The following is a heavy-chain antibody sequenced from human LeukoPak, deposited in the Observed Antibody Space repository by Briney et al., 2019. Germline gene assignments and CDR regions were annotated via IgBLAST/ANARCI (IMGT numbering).Heavy chain of an antibody. CDR2: INPNSGGT. CDR3: ARDGQWLVPDYYYYMDV. V-gene: IGHV1-2*02. D-gene: IGHD6-19*01. CDR1: GYTFTGYY. J-gene: IGHJ6*03. Sequence: GASVKVSCKASGYTFTGYYMHWVRQAPGQGLEWMGWINPNSGGTNYAQKFQGRVTMTRDTSISTAYMELSRLRSDDTAVYYCARDGQWLVPDYYYYMDVWGKGTTVTVSS.